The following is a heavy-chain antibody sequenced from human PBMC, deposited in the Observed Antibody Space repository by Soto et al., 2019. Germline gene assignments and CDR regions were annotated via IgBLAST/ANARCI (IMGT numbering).Heavy chain of an antibody. CDR3: AMNPTEHSPYY. J-gene: IGHJ4*02. V-gene: IGHV4-59*01. CDR1: GGSISSYY. D-gene: IGHD2-15*01. CDR2: IYYSGST. Sequence: PSETLSLTCTVSGGSISSYYWSWIRQPPGKGLEWIGYIYYSGSTNYNPSLKSRVTISVDTSKNQFSLKLSSVTAADTAVYYCAMNPTEHSPYYWGQGTLVTVSS.